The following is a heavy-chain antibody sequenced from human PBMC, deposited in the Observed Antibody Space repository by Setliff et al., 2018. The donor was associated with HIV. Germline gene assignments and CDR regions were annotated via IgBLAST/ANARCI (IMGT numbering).Heavy chain of an antibody. CDR3: ATDPGYSSTWYSESFQH. Sequence: WASVKVSCKASGYTFTSYYMHWVRQAPGQGLEWMGIINPSGGSTNYAQKFQGRVTMTRDTSTSTVYMELSSLRSDDTAMYYCATDPGYSSTWYSESFQHWGQGTVVTVSS. D-gene: IGHD6-13*01. V-gene: IGHV1-46*01. CDR1: GYTFTSYY. J-gene: IGHJ1*01. CDR2: INPSGGST.